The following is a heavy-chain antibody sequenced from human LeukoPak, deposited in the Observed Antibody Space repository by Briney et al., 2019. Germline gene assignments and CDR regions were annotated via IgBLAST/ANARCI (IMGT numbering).Heavy chain of an antibody. D-gene: IGHD3-3*01. CDR2: IYTSGST. V-gene: IGHV4-61*02. J-gene: IGHJ4*02. Sequence: PSETLSLTCTVSGGSISSGSYYWSWIRQPAGKGLEWIGRIYTSGSTNYNPSLKSRVTISVDTSKNQFSLNLSPVTAADTAVYYCARRDYDFWSGYYDYWGQGTLVTVSS. CDR3: ARRDYDFWSGYYDY. CDR1: GGSISSGSYY.